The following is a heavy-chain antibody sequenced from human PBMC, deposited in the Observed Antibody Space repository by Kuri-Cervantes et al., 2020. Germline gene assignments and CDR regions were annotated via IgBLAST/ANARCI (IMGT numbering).Heavy chain of an antibody. CDR2: ISYDGSNK. CDR3: ARDTIFGIDY. CDR1: GFTLSSYG. J-gene: IGHJ4*02. D-gene: IGHD3-3*01. Sequence: GESLKISCAGSGFTLSSYGMHWVRQAPGKGLEWVAVISYDGSNKYYADSVKGRFTISRDNSKNTLYLQMNSLRAEDTAVYYCARDTIFGIDYWGQGTLVTVSS. V-gene: IGHV3-30*05.